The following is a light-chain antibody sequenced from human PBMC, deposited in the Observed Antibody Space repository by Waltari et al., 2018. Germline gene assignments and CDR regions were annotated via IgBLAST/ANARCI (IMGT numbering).Light chain of an antibody. V-gene: IGLV2-14*01. Sequence: QSALTQPASVSGSPGQSLTISCTGTSSDVGGYNYVSWYQQHPGKAPKLMIYDVSKRPSGVSKRFAGSKAGNTASLTISGLQAEDEADYYCSSYTSSSVYVFGTGTKVTVL. CDR3: SSYTSSSVYV. J-gene: IGLJ1*01. CDR2: DVS. CDR1: SSDVGGYNY.